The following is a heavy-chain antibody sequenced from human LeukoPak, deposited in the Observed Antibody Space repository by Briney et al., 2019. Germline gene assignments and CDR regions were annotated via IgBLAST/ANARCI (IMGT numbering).Heavy chain of an antibody. D-gene: IGHD4-23*01. CDR3: ARVLGNPAAFDI. CDR2: IRYDGSNK. V-gene: IGHV3-30*02. J-gene: IGHJ3*02. CDR1: GFTFSSYG. Sequence: GGSLRLSCAASGFTFSSYGMHWVRQAPGKGLEWVAFIRYDGSNKYYADSVKGRFTISRDNSKNTLYLQMNSLRAEDTAVYYCARVLGNPAAFDIWGQGTMVTVSS.